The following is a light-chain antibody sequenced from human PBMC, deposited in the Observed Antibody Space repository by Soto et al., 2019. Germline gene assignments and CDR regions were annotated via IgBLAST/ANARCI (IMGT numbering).Light chain of an antibody. V-gene: IGKV3-15*01. CDR1: QSISID. Sequence: EIVMTQSPATLSVSPGERVTFSCRASQSISIDLAWYQQKPGQAPRLLFYGASARATGVPARFSASGSGTEFTLTISSLQSEDFAVYHCQQYHYWPPARTFGQGTKVEIK. CDR2: GAS. J-gene: IGKJ1*01. CDR3: QQYHYWPPART.